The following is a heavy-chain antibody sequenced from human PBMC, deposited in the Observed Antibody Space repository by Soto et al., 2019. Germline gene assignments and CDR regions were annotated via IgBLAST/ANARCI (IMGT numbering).Heavy chain of an antibody. CDR3: ATSYYYYYYGMDV. Sequence: PGESLKISCKGSGYSFTSYWIGWVRQMPGKGLEWMGIIYPGDSDTRYSPSFQGQVTISADKSISTAYLQWSSLKTSDTAMYYCATSYYYYYYGMDVWGQGTTVTVSS. J-gene: IGHJ6*02. CDR1: GYSFTSYW. V-gene: IGHV5-51*01. CDR2: IYPGDSDT.